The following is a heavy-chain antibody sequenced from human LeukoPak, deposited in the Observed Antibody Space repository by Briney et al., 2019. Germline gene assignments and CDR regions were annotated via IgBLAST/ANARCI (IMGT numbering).Heavy chain of an antibody. CDR2: IRSKANSYAI. CDR1: GFTFSSYS. CDR3: TTLGYCSSTSCGP. J-gene: IGHJ5*02. Sequence: GGSLRLXCAASGFTFSSYSMNWGRQAPGKGLEWVGRIRSKANSYAIAYAASVKGRFTISRDDSKNTAYLQMNSLKTEDTAVYYSTTLGYCSSTSCGPWGQGTLVTVSS. V-gene: IGHV3-73*01. D-gene: IGHD2-2*01.